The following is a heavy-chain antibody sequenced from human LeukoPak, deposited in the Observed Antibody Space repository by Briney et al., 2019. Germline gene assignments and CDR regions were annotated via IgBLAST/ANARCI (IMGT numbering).Heavy chain of an antibody. D-gene: IGHD3-16*02. CDR1: GGSISSSSYY. CDR2: IYYSGST. Sequence: SETLSLTCTVSGGSISSSSYYWGWIRQPPGKGLEWIGSIYYSGSTYYNPSLKSRVTISVDTSKNQFSLKLSSVTAADTAVYYCARRSDYVWGSYRYTIYAFDIWGQGTMVTVSS. CDR3: ARRSDYVWGSYRYTIYAFDI. V-gene: IGHV4-39*01. J-gene: IGHJ3*02.